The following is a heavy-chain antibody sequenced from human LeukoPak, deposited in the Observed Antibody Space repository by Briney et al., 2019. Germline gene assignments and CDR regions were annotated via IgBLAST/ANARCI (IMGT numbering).Heavy chain of an antibody. Sequence: ASVKVSCKASGYTFTGYYMHWVRQAPGQGLEWMGWINPNSGGTNYAQKLQGRVTMTTDTSTSTAYMELRSLRSDDTAVYYCARSRGVDNWFDPWGQGTLVTVSS. CDR1: GYTFTGYY. J-gene: IGHJ5*02. CDR3: ARSRGVDNWFDP. D-gene: IGHD3-10*01. CDR2: INPNSGGT. V-gene: IGHV1-2*02.